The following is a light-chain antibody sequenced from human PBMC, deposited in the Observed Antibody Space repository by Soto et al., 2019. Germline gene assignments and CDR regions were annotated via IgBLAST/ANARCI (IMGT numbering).Light chain of an antibody. CDR1: SSDIGDYNY. J-gene: IGLJ1*01. CDR3: SSFTRGSTPYV. CDR2: EVT. V-gene: IGLV2-14*03. Sequence: QSVLTQPASVSGSRGQSITISCTGTSSDIGDYNYVSWYKQYPGKAPKLIIFEVTNRPAGISNRFSGSKSGNTASLTISGLQAEDEADYYCSSFTRGSTPYVFGSGTKLTVL.